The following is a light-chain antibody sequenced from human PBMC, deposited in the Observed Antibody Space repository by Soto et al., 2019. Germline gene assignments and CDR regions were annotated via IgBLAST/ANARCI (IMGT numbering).Light chain of an antibody. CDR1: QDIRSD. J-gene: IGKJ5*01. CDR2: GTS. Sequence: DLQMTQSPSFLSASVGDRFTISCRASQDIRSDLNWYQHKPGKAPKXXIYGTSGLQDGVPSRFSGSGSGTEFTLTISSLQHEDFATYDCQQAYSFTITFGQGTRLEIK. V-gene: IGKV1-17*01. CDR3: QQAYSFTIT.